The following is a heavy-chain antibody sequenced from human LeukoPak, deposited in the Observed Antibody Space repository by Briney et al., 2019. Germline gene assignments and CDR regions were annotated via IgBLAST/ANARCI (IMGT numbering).Heavy chain of an antibody. CDR1: GGSISSSSYY. CDR2: IYYSGST. Sequence: SETLSLTCTVSGGSISSSSYYWGWIRQPPGKGLEWIGNIYYSGSTYYNPSLESRVTMSLDTSKNQFSLKLSSVTAADTAVYYCARVKRSSSGAHFEFWGQGTVVTVSS. V-gene: IGHV4-39*07. J-gene: IGHJ4*02. CDR3: ARVKRSSSGAHFEF. D-gene: IGHD6-6*01.